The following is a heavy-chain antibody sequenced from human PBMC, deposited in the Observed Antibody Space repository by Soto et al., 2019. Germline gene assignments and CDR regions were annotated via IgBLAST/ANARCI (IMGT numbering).Heavy chain of an antibody. V-gene: IGHV3-48*04. CDR3: ARGGTGDDAFDI. CDR1: GFTFSSYS. J-gene: IGHJ3*02. Sequence: GGSLRLSCAASGFTFSSYSMNWVRQAPGKGLEGVSYISSSSSTIYYADSLKGRFTISRDNAKNSLYLQMNSLRAEDTAVYYCARGGTGDDAFDIWGQGTMVTVSS. CDR2: ISSSSSTI. D-gene: IGHD7-27*01.